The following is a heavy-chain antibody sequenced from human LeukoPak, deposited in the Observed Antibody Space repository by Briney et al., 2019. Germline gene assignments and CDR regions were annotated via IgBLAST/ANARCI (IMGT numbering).Heavy chain of an antibody. Sequence: SGGSLRLSCAASGFTFSSYGMHWVRQAPGKGLEWVAVISYDGNNKYYADSVKGRFTISRDNSKNTLYLQMNSLRAEDTAAYYCAKEQRFQLLLSGYEAFDYWGQGTLVTVSS. CDR1: GFTFSSYG. D-gene: IGHD2-2*01. CDR2: ISYDGNNK. V-gene: IGHV3-30*18. J-gene: IGHJ4*02. CDR3: AKEQRFQLLLSGYEAFDY.